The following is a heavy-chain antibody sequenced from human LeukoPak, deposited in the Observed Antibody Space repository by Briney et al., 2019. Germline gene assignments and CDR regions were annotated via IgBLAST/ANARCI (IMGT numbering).Heavy chain of an antibody. CDR1: GYSISTGYY. J-gene: IGHJ5*02. D-gene: IGHD6-13*01. Sequence: SATLSLTCTVSGYSISTGYYWDWIRQPPGKGLGWIGTFYHGGSTNYNPSLKSRVTISVDTSKNQFSLKLSSVTAADTAVYYCARAGYSSSWPIFAPPLNFDPWGQGTLVTVTS. CDR2: FYHGGST. V-gene: IGHV4-38-2*02. CDR3: ARAGYSSSWPIFAPPLNFDP.